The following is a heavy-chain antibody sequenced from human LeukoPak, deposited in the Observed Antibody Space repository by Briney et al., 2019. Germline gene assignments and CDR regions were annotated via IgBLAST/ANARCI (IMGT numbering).Heavy chain of an antibody. CDR1: GGSISSYY. Sequence: SETLSLTCTVSGGSISSYYWSWIRQPPGKGLEWIGHIYSSGSTTDNPSLTSRVTISVDTSKNQFSLRMSSVTAADTAVYYCARFTKYDGGGSYLDIWGQGTMVTVSS. CDR2: IYSSGST. CDR3: ARFTKYDGGGSYLDI. V-gene: IGHV4-59*13. D-gene: IGHD3-22*01. J-gene: IGHJ3*02.